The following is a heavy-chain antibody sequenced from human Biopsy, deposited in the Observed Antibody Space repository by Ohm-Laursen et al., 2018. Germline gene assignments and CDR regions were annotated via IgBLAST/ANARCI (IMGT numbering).Heavy chain of an antibody. Sequence: ASVKVSCKAPGYTFTSYDITWVRQASGQGPEWIGWLNPVSGNSNFGQRFRGRVTATSDTSISTAYMELSGLTSDDTATYYCGRAVRNQLLTDPWGQGTLVTVTS. V-gene: IGHV1-8*01. D-gene: IGHD1-7*01. CDR1: GYTFTSYD. J-gene: IGHJ5*02. CDR2: LNPVSGNS. CDR3: GRAVRNQLLTDP.